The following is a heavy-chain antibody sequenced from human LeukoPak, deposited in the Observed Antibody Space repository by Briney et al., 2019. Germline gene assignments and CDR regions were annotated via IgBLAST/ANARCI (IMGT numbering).Heavy chain of an antibody. J-gene: IGHJ4*02. CDR1: GFTFTTYW. D-gene: IGHD3-10*02. V-gene: IGHV3-74*01. CDR2: IKGDEMTT. Sequence: GGSLRLSCAASGFTFTTYWMHWVRQAPGKGLEWVSRIKGDEMTTNYADSVEGRFTISRDNAKNTVYLEINSLRAEVTAVYYCARGGLFAYYFDYWGQGTLVTVSS. CDR3: ARGGLFAYYFDY.